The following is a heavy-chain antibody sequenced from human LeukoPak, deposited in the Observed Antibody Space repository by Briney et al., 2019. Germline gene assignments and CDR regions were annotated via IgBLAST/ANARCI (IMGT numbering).Heavy chain of an antibody. CDR2: ISGSGGST. V-gene: IGHV3-23*01. J-gene: IGHJ4*02. CDR1: GFTFSSYA. Sequence: GESLKISCAASGFTFSSYAMSWVRQAPGKGLEWVSAISGSGGSTYYADSVKGRFTISRDNSKNTLYLQMNSLRAEDTAVYYCARGVEPLAANTLAYWGQGTLVTVSS. CDR3: ARGVEPLAANTLAY. D-gene: IGHD1-14*01.